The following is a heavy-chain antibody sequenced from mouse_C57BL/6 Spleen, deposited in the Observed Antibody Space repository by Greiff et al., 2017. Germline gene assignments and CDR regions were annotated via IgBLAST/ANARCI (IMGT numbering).Heavy chain of an antibody. Sequence: EVMLVESEGGLVQPGSSMKLSCTASGFTFSDYYMAWVRQVPEKGLEWVANINYDGSSTYYLDSLKSRFIISRDNAKNILYLQMSSLKSEDTATYYCARDPPTGRYFDVGGTGTTVTVSS. CDR2: INYDGSST. CDR3: ARDPPTGRYFDV. D-gene: IGHD4-1*02. CDR1: GFTFSDYY. V-gene: IGHV5-16*01. J-gene: IGHJ1*03.